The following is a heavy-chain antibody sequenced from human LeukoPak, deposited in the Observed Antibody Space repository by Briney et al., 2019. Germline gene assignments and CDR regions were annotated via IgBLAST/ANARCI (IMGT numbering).Heavy chain of an antibody. V-gene: IGHV4-59*01. D-gene: IGHD6-13*01. CDR3: ARGLEGIAAAGTEYWFDP. J-gene: IGHJ5*02. CDR1: GGSISSYY. Sequence: SETLSLTCTVSGGSISSYYWSWIRQPPGKGLEWIGYIYYSGSTNYNPSLKSRVTISVDTSKNQFSLRLSSVTAADTAVYYCARGLEGIAAAGTEYWFDPWGQGTLVIVSS. CDR2: IYYSGST.